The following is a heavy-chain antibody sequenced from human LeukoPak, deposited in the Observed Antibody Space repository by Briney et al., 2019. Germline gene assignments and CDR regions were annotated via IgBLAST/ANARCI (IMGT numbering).Heavy chain of an antibody. J-gene: IGHJ5*02. CDR3: ARDPPYCSSTNCLFDP. V-gene: IGHV4-39*02. Sequence: SETLSLTCTVSGGSISSSSYYWGWIRQPPGKGLEWIGSIYYSGSTYYNPSLKSRVTISVDTSKNQFSLKLSSVTAADTAVYYCARDPPYCSSTNCLFDPWGQGTLVTVSS. D-gene: IGHD2-2*01. CDR1: GGSISSSSYY. CDR2: IYYSGST.